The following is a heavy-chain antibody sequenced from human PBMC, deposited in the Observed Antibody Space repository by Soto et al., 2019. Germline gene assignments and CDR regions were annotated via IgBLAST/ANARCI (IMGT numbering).Heavy chain of an antibody. J-gene: IGHJ5*02. CDR2: FYSSGSI. CDR3: ARMYSSGSGWFHP. V-gene: IGHV4-39*07. CDR1: GYSITAGGYY. D-gene: IGHD6-19*01. Sequence: SETLSLTCFVSGYSITAGGYYWSWIRHPPGKGLEWIGSFYSSGSIIYNPSLRSRVSISGDTSSNQFSMSLTSVTAADTARYYCARMYSSGSGWFHPWGQGTLVNVSS.